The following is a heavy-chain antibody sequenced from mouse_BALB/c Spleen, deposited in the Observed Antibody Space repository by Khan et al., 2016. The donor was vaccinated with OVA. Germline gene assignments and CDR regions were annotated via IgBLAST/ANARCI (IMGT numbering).Heavy chain of an antibody. Sequence: EVQLQESGPELVKPGASVKISCKASGYSFTGSFMNWVMQSPGKSLEWIGRINPHIGETLYNQKFKDKATLTVDASSRTAHLELRSLASEDSAVYYCARYNGSDFDYWGQGTTLTVSS. V-gene: IGHV1-20*02. D-gene: IGHD1-1*01. CDR1: GYSFTGSF. J-gene: IGHJ2*01. CDR2: INPHIGET. CDR3: ARYNGSDFDY.